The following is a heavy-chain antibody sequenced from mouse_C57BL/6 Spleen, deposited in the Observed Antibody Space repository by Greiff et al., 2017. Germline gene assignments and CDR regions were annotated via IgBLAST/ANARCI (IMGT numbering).Heavy chain of an antibody. CDR2: IYPGSGST. Sequence: VQLQQSGAELVKPGASVKMSCKASGYTFTSYWITWVKQRPGQGLAWIGDIYPGSGSTKYNEKFKSKATLTVDTSSSTAYMQLSSLTSEDSAVYYCAREDSSYFDYWGQGTTLTVSS. CDR1: GYTFTSYW. CDR3: AREDSSYFDY. D-gene: IGHD1-1*01. J-gene: IGHJ2*01. V-gene: IGHV1-55*01.